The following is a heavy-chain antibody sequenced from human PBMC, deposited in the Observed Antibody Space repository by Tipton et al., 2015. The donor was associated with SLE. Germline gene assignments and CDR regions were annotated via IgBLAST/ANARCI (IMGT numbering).Heavy chain of an antibody. CDR2: IYPGDSDT. J-gene: IGHJ4*02. Sequence: QLVQSGAEVKKPGESLKISCKGFGYRFTSHWIGWVRQMPGKGLEWMGIIYPGDSDTRYSPSFEGHVIISADKSINTAYLQWSSLKASDTAMYYCARVPGDTLDIDYWGQGPRVTVST. D-gene: IGHD3-16*01. V-gene: IGHV5-51*03. CDR3: ARVPGDTLDIDY. CDR1: GYRFTSHW.